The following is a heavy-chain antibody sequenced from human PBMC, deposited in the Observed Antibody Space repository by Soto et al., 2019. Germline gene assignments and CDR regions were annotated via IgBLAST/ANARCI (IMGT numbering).Heavy chain of an antibody. CDR1: GGSISSINNY. Sequence: PSETLSLTCTVSGGSISSINNYWSWIRQPPGEGLEWIGFISYSGTTSYSPSLKSRVAISLDTSKNQFSLSLNFVTAADTAVYYCARGRGYSYGLDPWGQGSLVTVS. D-gene: IGHD5-18*01. V-gene: IGHV4-30-4*01. J-gene: IGHJ5*02. CDR2: ISYSGTT. CDR3: ARGRGYSYGLDP.